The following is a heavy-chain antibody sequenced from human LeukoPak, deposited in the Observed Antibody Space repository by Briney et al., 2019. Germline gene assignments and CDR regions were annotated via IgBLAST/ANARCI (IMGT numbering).Heavy chain of an antibody. D-gene: IGHD5-12*01. CDR3: ARDVGGYAFDY. Sequence: GRSLRLSCAASGFTFSSYGMHWVRQAPGKGLEWVAVISYDGSNKHYADSVKGRFTISRDNSKNTLYLQMNSLRAEDTAIYYCARDVGGYAFDYWGQGTLVTVSS. CDR1: GFTFSSYG. V-gene: IGHV3-30*03. J-gene: IGHJ4*02. CDR2: ISYDGSNK.